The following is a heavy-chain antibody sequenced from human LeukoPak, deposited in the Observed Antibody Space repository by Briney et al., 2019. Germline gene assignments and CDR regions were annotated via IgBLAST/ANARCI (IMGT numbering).Heavy chain of an antibody. J-gene: IGHJ4*02. V-gene: IGHV3-30*02. Sequence: PGGSLRLSCAASGFTFNNFGLHWVRQAPGKGLEWVAFISYDGSDKNCVDSVQGRFTISRDNSKNTLYLQMNSLRVDDTAVYYCAKDLHSGWSFDYWGQGILVTVPS. CDR1: GFTFNNFG. CDR2: ISYDGSDK. D-gene: IGHD6-19*01. CDR3: AKDLHSGWSFDY.